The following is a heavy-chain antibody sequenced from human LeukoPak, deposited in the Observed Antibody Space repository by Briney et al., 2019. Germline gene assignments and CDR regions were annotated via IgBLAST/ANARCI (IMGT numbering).Heavy chain of an antibody. CDR2: IIPIFGTA. Sequence: ASVKVSCKASGGTFSSYAISWVRQAPGQGLEWMGGIIPIFGTANYAQKFRGRVTITADKSTSTAYMELSSLRSEDTAVYYCARARGDGYNWNYYYYMDVWGKGTTVTVSS. D-gene: IGHD5-24*01. CDR1: GGTFSSYA. CDR3: ARARGDGYNWNYYYYMDV. V-gene: IGHV1-69*06. J-gene: IGHJ6*03.